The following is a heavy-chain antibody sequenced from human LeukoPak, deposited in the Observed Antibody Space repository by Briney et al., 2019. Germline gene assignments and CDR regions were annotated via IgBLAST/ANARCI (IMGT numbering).Heavy chain of an antibody. Sequence: GSLRLSCAASGFTFSDYYMSWIRQAPGKGLEWIGSMFHSGSTYYNPSLKSRVTMSVDTSKNQFSLKLSSVTAADTAVYYCARAGLWDYSDSSGYHNGAFDIWGQGTMVTVSS. J-gene: IGHJ3*02. CDR1: GFTFSDYY. V-gene: IGHV4-38-2*01. D-gene: IGHD3-22*01. CDR2: MFHSGST. CDR3: ARAGLWDYSDSSGYHNGAFDI.